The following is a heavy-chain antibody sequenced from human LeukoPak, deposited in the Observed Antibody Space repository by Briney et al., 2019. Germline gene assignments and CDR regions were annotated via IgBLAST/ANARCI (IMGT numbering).Heavy chain of an antibody. J-gene: IGHJ4*02. CDR2: IDSGRGSST. CDR1: GFTFRSYE. D-gene: IGHD4-23*01. Sequence: GGSLRLSCAASGFTFRSYEMNWVRQAPGKGLEWVSYIDSGRGSSTNYADSVKGRFTISRDNAKNSLFLQMDGLRVDDTAVYFCARDGRGGHNDFWGQGTLITVSS. CDR3: ARDGRGGHNDF. V-gene: IGHV3-48*03.